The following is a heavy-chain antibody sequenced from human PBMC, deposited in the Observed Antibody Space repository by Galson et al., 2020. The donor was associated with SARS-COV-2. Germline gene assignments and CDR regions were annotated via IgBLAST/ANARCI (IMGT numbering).Heavy chain of an antibody. CDR1: RYTFTGYY. V-gene: IGHV1-2*02. CDR2: INPTSAGT. D-gene: IGHD5-18*01. J-gene: IGHJ5*02. CDR3: ARTGYSYGYDNWFDP. Sequence: SVNVSCKATRYTFTGYYIHWVRPAPGHGREWMGWINPTSAGTNHAQKFQGRVTMTSDTSISTAYMALSRLRSDDTVVYYCARTGYSYGYDNWFDPGGQGTLVTVSS.